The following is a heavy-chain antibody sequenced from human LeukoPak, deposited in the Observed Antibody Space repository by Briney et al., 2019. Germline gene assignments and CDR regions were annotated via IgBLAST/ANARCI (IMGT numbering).Heavy chain of an antibody. CDR1: GFTFSSYW. Sequence: GGSLRLSCAASGFTFSSYWMSWVRQAPGKGLEWVANIKQDGSEEYYVDSVKGRFTISRDNAKNSLYLQMNSLRAEDTAVYYCGAGQRMYYFDYWGQGTLVTVSS. CDR2: IKQDGSEE. J-gene: IGHJ4*02. D-gene: IGHD6-13*01. CDR3: GAGQRMYYFDY. V-gene: IGHV3-7*01.